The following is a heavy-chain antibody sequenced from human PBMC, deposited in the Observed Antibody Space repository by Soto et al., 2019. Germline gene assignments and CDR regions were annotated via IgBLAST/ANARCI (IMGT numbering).Heavy chain of an antibody. CDR3: ARLRYPGRGYYGMDV. CDR2: IYPGDSDT. D-gene: IGHD2-15*01. CDR1: GYSFTSYW. V-gene: IGHV5-51*01. Sequence: PGESLKISCKGSGYSFTSYWIGWVRQMPGKGLECMGIIYPGDSDTRYSPSFQGQVTISADKSISTAYLQWSSLKASDTAMYYCARLRYPGRGYYGMDVCGQGTTVTVSS. J-gene: IGHJ6*02.